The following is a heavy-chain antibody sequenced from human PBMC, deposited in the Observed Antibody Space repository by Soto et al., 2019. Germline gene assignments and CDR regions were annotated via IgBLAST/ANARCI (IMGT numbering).Heavy chain of an antibody. V-gene: IGHV3-30-3*01. CDR3: ARGPNPYNHGYSYGYDY. CDR1: GFTFSSYA. CDR2: ISYDGSNK. Sequence: GGSLRLSCAASGFTFSSYAMHWVRQAPGKGLEWVAVISYDGSNKYYADSVKGRFTISRDNSKNTLYLQMNSLRAEDTAVYYCARGPNPYNHGYSYGYDYWGQGTLVTVSS. J-gene: IGHJ4*02. D-gene: IGHD5-18*01.